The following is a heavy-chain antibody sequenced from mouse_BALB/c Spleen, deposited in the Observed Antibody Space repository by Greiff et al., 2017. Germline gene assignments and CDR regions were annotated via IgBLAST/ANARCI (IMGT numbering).Heavy chain of an antibody. J-gene: IGHJ3*01. CDR3: ARSYYRYDWFAY. CDR2: ISYSGST. CDR1: GDSITSGY. D-gene: IGHD2-14*01. V-gene: IGHV3-8*02. Sequence: EVQRVESGPSLVKPSQTLSLTCSVTGDSITSGYWNWIRKFPGNKLEYMGYISYSGSTYYNPSLKSRISITRDTSKNQYYLQLNSVTTEDTATYYCARSYYRYDWFAYWGQGTLVTVSA.